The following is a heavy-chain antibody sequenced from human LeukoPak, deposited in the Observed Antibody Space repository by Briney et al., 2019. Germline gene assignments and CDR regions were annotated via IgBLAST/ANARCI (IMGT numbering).Heavy chain of an antibody. CDR1: GVSINTGYNF. CDR3: ARQYTK. Sequence: PSETLSLTCTVSGVSINTGYNFWGWIRQPPGKGLEWIGSISNSGVTSYNPSLQSRVTISGDSSRNQFSLKLTSLTAADTAVYYCARQYTKWGQGTQVTVSS. D-gene: IGHD2-2*02. CDR2: ISNSGVT. J-gene: IGHJ4*02. V-gene: IGHV4-39*01.